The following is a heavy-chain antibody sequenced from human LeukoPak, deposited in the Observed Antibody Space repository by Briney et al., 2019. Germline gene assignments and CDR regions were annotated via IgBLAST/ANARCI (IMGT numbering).Heavy chain of an antibody. D-gene: IGHD1-1*01. CDR3: SKDLTTRSIGYFDY. CDR1: GFTFSSYA. J-gene: IGHJ4*02. CDR2: ISGSGGEI. V-gene: IGHV3-23*01. Sequence: GGSLRLSCAASGFTFSSYAMSWVRQAPGKGPEWVSSISGSGGEIRYADSVKGRFTISRDNSKNTLYLRMNSLRVEDTAIYYCSKDLTTRSIGYFDYWGQGTLVTVSS.